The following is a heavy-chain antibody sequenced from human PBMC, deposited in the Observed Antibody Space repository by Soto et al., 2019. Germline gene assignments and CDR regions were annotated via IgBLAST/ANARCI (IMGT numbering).Heavy chain of an antibody. D-gene: IGHD2-15*01. V-gene: IGHV4-4*07. Sequence: SETLSLTCTVSGDSIRNYYWSWIRQPAGKGLEWIGRIYSSGSTDYNASLKSRVSMPVDRSNNQFFLRLTSVTAADTAVYYCVRDCSGGGCYSDYGMDVWGQGTTVTVSS. CDR3: VRDCSGGGCYSDYGMDV. J-gene: IGHJ6*02. CDR1: GDSIRNYY. CDR2: IYSSGST.